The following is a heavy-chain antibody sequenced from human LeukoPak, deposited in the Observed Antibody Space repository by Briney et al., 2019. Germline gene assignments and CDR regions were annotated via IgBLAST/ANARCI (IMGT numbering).Heavy chain of an antibody. CDR2: INPNSGDT. D-gene: IGHD2-2*01. CDR1: GYTFTGYY. V-gene: IGHV1-2*02. CDR3: ARDGSWSSISYSDY. Sequence: ASVKVSCKASGYTFTGYYIHWVRQAPGQGLEWMGWINPNSGDTKYEQRFQGRVTMTRDTSISTAYMELTRPRSDDAAVYFCARDGSWSSISYSDYWGQGTLVTVSS. J-gene: IGHJ4*02.